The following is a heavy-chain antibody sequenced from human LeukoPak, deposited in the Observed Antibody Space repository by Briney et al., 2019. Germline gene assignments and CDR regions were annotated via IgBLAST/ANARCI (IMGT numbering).Heavy chain of an antibody. Sequence: KPSETLSLTCSVSGGSISTYYWSWIRQPAGKGLEWIAQIHTSGSTNFNPSLKSRVSISMDTPNSQFSLMISSVTAADTAIYCCAGRGLSTGWTFDYWGHGTLVTVSS. CDR2: IHTSGST. J-gene: IGHJ4*01. CDR3: AGRGLSTGWTFDY. V-gene: IGHV4-4*07. CDR1: GGSISTYY. D-gene: IGHD6-19*01.